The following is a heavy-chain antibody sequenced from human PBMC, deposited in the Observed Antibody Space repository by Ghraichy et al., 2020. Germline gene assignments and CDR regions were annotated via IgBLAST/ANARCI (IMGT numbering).Heavy chain of an antibody. Sequence: GGSLRLSCSASGFTFDGYWMSWVRQPPGRGLEWVANIRPDGSQMYFVDSVKGRLTISRDNPNHSVDLQMNSLRVEDTAMYYCARDLHYFGSGTYLGSAFDVWGHGTRVTVSS. CDR1: GFTFDGYW. CDR3: ARDLHYFGSGTYLGSAFDV. D-gene: IGHD3-10*01. J-gene: IGHJ3*01. V-gene: IGHV3-7*03. CDR2: IRPDGSQM.